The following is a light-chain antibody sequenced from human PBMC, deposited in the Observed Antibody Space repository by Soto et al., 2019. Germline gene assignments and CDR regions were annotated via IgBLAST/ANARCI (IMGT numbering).Light chain of an antibody. Sequence: DIQMTQSPSSLSASIGDRVTISCRASETINKYSNWYQQKPGKPPKLLVYAASTLPTDVPSRFSGSRPGTNFTLTINSLQPEDSATYYCQQSYKTPQTFGQGTKLEIK. CDR2: AAS. CDR1: ETINKY. V-gene: IGKV1-39*01. J-gene: IGKJ1*01. CDR3: QQSYKTPQT.